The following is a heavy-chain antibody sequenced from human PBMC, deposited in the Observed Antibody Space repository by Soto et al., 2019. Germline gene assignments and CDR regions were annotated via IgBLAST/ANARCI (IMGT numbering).Heavy chain of an antibody. CDR1: GFTFRTYW. CDR2: INSDGSGT. V-gene: IGHV3-74*01. Sequence: EVQLVESGGGLVQLGGSLRLSCEASGFTFRTYWMHWVRQAPGKGLVWVSRINSDGSGTYYADSVEGRFTISRDNAQNTLDLQMTSLRAEDTAVYYCVRGDGDYHDGNGYLGRHWGQGTLVTVSS. CDR3: VRGDGDYHDGNGYLGRH. J-gene: IGHJ4*02. D-gene: IGHD3-22*01.